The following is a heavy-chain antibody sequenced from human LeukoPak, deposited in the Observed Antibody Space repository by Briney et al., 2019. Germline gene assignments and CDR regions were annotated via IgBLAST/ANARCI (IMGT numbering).Heavy chain of an antibody. CDR1: GFTFSSYA. Sequence: PGGSLRLSCAASGFTFSSYAMSWVRQAPGKGLEWVSAISGSGGSTYYADSVRGRFTISRDNSKNTLYLQMNSLRAEDTAVYYCAKARDVIVVVVAANLLDAFDIWGQGTMVTVSS. J-gene: IGHJ3*02. CDR3: AKARDVIVVVVAANLLDAFDI. CDR2: ISGSGGST. D-gene: IGHD2-15*01. V-gene: IGHV3-23*01.